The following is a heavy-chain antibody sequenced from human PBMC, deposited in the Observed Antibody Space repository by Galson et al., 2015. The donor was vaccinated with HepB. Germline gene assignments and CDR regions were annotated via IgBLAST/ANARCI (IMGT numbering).Heavy chain of an antibody. V-gene: IGHV3-74*01. CDR2: INSDGSSS. CDR3: ARGRPGTFTVLGN. D-gene: IGHD1-1*01. CDR1: GFTFSSYW. Sequence: SLRLSCAASGFTFSSYWMNWIRQAPGKGLIWVSRINSDGSSSSYADYVKGRSTISRDDAKNTLYLQLNSLRAEDTAIYYCARGRPGTFTVLGNWGQGTLVTVSS. J-gene: IGHJ4*02.